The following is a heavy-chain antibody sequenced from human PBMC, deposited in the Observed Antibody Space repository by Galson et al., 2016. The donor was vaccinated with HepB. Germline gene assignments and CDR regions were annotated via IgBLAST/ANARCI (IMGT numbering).Heavy chain of an antibody. V-gene: IGHV1-69*13. CDR1: GGTIRSYA. CDR3: AAGVAGGAFDI. J-gene: IGHJ3*02. D-gene: IGHD6-13*01. Sequence: SVKVSCKASGGTIRSYAINWVRQAPGQGLEWMGVIIPIFGTADYAQKFQGRVRITADESTSTAYMELSSLRSDDTAVYYCAAGVAGGAFDIWGQGTTVIVSS. CDR2: IIPIFGTA.